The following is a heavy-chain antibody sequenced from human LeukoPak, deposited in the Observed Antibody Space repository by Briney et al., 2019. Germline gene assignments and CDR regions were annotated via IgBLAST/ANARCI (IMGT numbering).Heavy chain of an antibody. Sequence: PGGSLRLSCAASGFTFSSYGMHWVRQAPGKGQEWVAVISYDGSNKYYADSVKGRFTISRDNSKNTLYLQMNSLRAEDTAVYYCASDPIFWSGYYSGGLDAFDIWGQGTMVTVSS. D-gene: IGHD3-3*01. CDR2: ISYDGSNK. CDR1: GFTFSSYG. V-gene: IGHV3-30*03. CDR3: ASDPIFWSGYYSGGLDAFDI. J-gene: IGHJ3*02.